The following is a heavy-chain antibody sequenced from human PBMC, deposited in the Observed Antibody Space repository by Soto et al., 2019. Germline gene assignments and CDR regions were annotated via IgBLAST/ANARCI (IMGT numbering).Heavy chain of an antibody. CDR2: IYYSGST. V-gene: IGHV4-39*01. Sequence: SETLSLTCTVSGGSISSSSYYWGWIRQPPGKGLEWIGSIYYSGSTYYNPSLKSRVTISVDTSKNQFSLKLSSVTAADTAVYYCARLLLELSSWFDPWGQGTLVT. D-gene: IGHD1-1*01. CDR1: GGSISSSSYY. J-gene: IGHJ5*02. CDR3: ARLLLELSSWFDP.